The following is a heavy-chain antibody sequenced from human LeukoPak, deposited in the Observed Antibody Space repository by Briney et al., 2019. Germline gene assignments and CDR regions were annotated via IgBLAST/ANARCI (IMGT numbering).Heavy chain of an antibody. Sequence: ASVKVSCKASGYTFISYGISWVRQAPGQGLEWMGWISAYNGNTNYAQKFQGRVTITADESTSTAYMELSSLRSEDTAVYYCARVRRDGYNRAPFFDYWGQGTLVTVSS. V-gene: IGHV1-18*01. CDR1: GYTFISYG. CDR2: ISAYNGNT. D-gene: IGHD5-24*01. CDR3: ARVRRDGYNRAPFFDY. J-gene: IGHJ4*02.